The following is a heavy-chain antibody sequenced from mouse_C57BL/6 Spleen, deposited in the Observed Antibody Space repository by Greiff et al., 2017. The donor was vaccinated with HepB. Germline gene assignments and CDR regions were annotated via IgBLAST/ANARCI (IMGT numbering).Heavy chain of an antibody. V-gene: IGHV1-31*01. J-gene: IGHJ1*03. CDR3: ASGPYDGYHWYFDV. CDR2: IYPYNGVS. CDR1: GYSFTGYY. D-gene: IGHD2-3*01. Sequence: VQLKQSGPELVKPGASVKISCKASGYSFTGYYMHWVKQSHGNILDWIGYIYPYNGVSSYNQKFKGKATLTVDKSSSTAYMELRSLTSEDSAVYYCASGPYDGYHWYFDVWGTGTTVTVSS.